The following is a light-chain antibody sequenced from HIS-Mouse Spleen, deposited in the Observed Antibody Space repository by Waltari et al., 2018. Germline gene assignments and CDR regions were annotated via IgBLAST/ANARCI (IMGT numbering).Light chain of an antibody. Sequence: SYELTQPPSVSVSPGQTARITCSGDALPKKYAYWYQQKSGHAPVLVIYEDSKRPSGIPEGFSGSSSGTMDTLTISGAQVEDEADYYCYSTDSSGNHRVFGGGTKLTVL. CDR1: ALPKKY. J-gene: IGLJ2*01. V-gene: IGLV3-10*01. CDR3: YSTDSSGNHRV. CDR2: EDS.